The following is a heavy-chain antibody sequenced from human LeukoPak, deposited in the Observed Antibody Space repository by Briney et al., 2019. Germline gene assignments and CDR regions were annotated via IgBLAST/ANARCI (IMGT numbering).Heavy chain of an antibody. D-gene: IGHD6-13*01. J-gene: IGHJ3*02. V-gene: IGHV3-30-3*01. CDR1: GFTFSGYA. CDR3: ACHSSSWYEWGFALMNAPWPGPNKEGFDI. Sequence: PGGSLRLSCAASGFTFSGYAMHWVRQAPGKGLEWVAVISYDGSNKYYADSVKGRFTISRDNSKNTLYLQMNSLRAEDTAVYYCACHSSSWYEWGFALMNAPWPGPNKEGFDIWGQGTMVTVSS. CDR2: ISYDGSNK.